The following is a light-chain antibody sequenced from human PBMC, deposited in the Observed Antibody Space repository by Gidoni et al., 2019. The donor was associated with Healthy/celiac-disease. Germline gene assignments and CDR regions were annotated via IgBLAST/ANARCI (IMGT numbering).Light chain of an antibody. J-gene: IGKJ2*01. CDR1: QDISSY. CDR3: QQLNSYA. Sequence: IQLTQSPSFLSASVGDRVTITCRASQDISSYLAWYQQKPGKAPELLIYAASILQSGVPSRFSGRGSGTEFTLTISSLQPADFATYYCQQLNSYAFGQXTKVDSK. V-gene: IGKV1-9*01. CDR2: AAS.